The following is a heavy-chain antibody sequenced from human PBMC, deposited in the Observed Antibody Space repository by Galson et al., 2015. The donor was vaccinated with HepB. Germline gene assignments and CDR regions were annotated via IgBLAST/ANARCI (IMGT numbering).Heavy chain of an antibody. CDR1: GGSISSGSYY. D-gene: IGHD3-10*01. CDR2: IYTGGST. J-gene: IGHJ5*02. Sequence: LTCTVSGGSISSGSYYWSWIRQPAGKGLEWIGRIYTGGSTNYNPSLKSRVTMSVDTSKNQFSLKLSSVTAADTAVYYCAREVPSNPNWFDPWGQGTLVTVSS. V-gene: IGHV4-61*02. CDR3: AREVPSNPNWFDP.